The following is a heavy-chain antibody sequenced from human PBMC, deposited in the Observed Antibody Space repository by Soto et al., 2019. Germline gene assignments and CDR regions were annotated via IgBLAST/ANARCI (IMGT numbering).Heavy chain of an antibody. CDR1: GGSISSSSYY. CDR2: IYYSGST. V-gene: IGHV4-39*01. D-gene: IGHD1-1*01. J-gene: IGHJ6*02. Sequence: SETLSLTCTVSGGSISSSSYYWGWIRQPPGKGLEWIGSIYYSGSTYYNPSLKSRVTISVDTSKNQFSLKLSSVTAADTAVYYCARHVELERRPLGYYYGMDVWGQGTTVTVSS. CDR3: ARHVELERRPLGYYYGMDV.